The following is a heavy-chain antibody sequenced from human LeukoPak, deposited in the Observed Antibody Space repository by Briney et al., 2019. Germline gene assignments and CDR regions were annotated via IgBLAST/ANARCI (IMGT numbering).Heavy chain of an antibody. D-gene: IGHD3-10*02. CDR3: VRDFNVGYLDN. J-gene: IGHJ4*02. CDR2: IEHVGNDP. Sequence: GRSLRLSCETAGFTFSVYGMHWVRQAPGKGLEWVAVIEHVGNDPNYAESVKGRFTISRDNPKKTLYLQMDSLRAEDTAVYYCVRDFNVGYLDNWGRGILVTVSS. V-gene: IGHV3-33*01. CDR1: GFTFSVYG.